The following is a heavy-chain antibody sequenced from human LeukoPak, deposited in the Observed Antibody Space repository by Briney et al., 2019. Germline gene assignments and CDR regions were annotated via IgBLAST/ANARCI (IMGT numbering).Heavy chain of an antibody. D-gene: IGHD4-11*01. J-gene: IGHJ6*02. CDR3: ARDRAAVTTFHYYYYGMDV. V-gene: IGHV3-21*01. CDR2: ISSSSSYI. CDR1: GFTFSSYA. Sequence: GGSLRLSCAASGFTFSSYAMSWVRQAPGKGLEWVSSISSSSSYIYYADSVKGRFTISRDNAKNSLYLQMNSLRAEDTAVYYCARDRAAVTTFHYYYYGMDVWGQGTTVTVSS.